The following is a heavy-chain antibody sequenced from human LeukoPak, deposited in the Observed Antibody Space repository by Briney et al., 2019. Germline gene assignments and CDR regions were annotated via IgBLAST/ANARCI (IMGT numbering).Heavy chain of an antibody. J-gene: IGHJ4*02. CDR1: GFTFSSYW. CDR3: ARGRPHGNDY. D-gene: IGHD4-23*01. Sequence: RGSLRLSCAASGFTFSSYWMNWVRQAPGKGLVWVSRIASDGSSTTYADSVKGRFSISRDNAKNTLYLQMNSLRVEDTAVYYCARGRPHGNDYWGQGTLVTVSS. V-gene: IGHV3-74*01. CDR2: IASDGSST.